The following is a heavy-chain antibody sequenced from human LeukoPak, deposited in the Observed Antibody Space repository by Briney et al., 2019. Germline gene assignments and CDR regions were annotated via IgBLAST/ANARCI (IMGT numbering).Heavy chain of an antibody. Sequence: GGSLRLSCVASGFSVNYFWMAWVRQAPGKGLEWVAYIKHDGGEKYYMDSVKGRFTISRDNARNSLYLQMNSLRAEDTAVYYCATPGGYSSGWAYWGQGTLVTVSS. CDR2: IKHDGGEK. CDR1: GFSVNYFW. D-gene: IGHD6-19*01. J-gene: IGHJ4*02. CDR3: ATPGGYSSGWAY. V-gene: IGHV3-7*01.